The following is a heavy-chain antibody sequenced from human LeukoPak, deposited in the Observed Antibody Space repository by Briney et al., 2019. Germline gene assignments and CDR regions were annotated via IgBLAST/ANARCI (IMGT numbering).Heavy chain of an antibody. J-gene: IGHJ6*02. Sequence: GGSLRLSCAASGFTFSSYWMSWVRQAPGKGLEGVANIKQDGSEKYYVDSVKGRFTISRDNAKNSLYLQMNSLRAEDTAVYYCARWAIFGGDGAYYYYGMDVWGQGTTVTVSS. CDR3: ARWAIFGGDGAYYYYGMDV. V-gene: IGHV3-7*01. CDR2: IKQDGSEK. CDR1: GFTFSSYW. D-gene: IGHD3-3*01.